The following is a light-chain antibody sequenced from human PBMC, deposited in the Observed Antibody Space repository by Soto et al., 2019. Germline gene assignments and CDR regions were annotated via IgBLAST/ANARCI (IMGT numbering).Light chain of an antibody. CDR3: QQYNSYS. J-gene: IGKJ1*01. V-gene: IGKV1-5*01. CDR2: HAS. Sequence: DIRMTQSPSTLPASVGDRVTITCRASQSISNLLAWYQQKPGTAPKLLIYHASTLESGVPSRFSGSGSGTEFTLTISSMQPDDFATYYCQQYNSYSFGQGTKVDIK. CDR1: QSISNL.